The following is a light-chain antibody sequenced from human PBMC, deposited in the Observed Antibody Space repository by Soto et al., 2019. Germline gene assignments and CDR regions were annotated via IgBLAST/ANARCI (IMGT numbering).Light chain of an antibody. CDR1: QSLVHSDGNTD. Sequence: DVVVTRSPLSLPVTLGEAASISCRSSQSLVHSDGNTDLSWFHQRTGQSPRRLIYKVSNRDSGVPDRFSGSGSGTDFTLKISRVEAEDVGVYYCMQGSHWPPITFGQGTRLEIK. CDR3: MQGSHWPPIT. V-gene: IGKV2-30*02. CDR2: KVS. J-gene: IGKJ5*01.